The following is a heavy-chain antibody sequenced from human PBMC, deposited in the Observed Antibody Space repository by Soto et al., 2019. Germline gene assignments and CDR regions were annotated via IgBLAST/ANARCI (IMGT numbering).Heavy chain of an antibody. V-gene: IGHV4-30-2*01. CDR2: IYHSGST. J-gene: IGHJ4*02. CDR1: GGSISSGGYS. CDR3: ARAGGLGAVAVDY. Sequence: QLQLQESGSGLVKPSQTLSLTCAVSGGSISSGGYSWSWIRQPPGKGLEWIGYIYHSGSTYYNPSLTIRVTISVDRSKNRFSLKLSSVTAADTAVYSCARAGGLGAVAVDYWGQGTLVTVSS. D-gene: IGHD6-19*01.